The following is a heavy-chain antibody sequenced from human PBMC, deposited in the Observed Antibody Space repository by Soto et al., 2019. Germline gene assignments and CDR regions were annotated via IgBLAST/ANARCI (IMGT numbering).Heavy chain of an antibody. V-gene: IGHV4-59*12. Sequence: SETLSLTCTVSGGSISSYYWSWIRQTPGKGLEWIGNIYYSGSTYYNPSLKSRVTISVDTSKNQFSLRLSSVTVADTAVYYCASASSYDFSHLAYWGQGTLVTVSS. CDR3: ASASSYDFSHLAY. CDR2: IYYSGST. D-gene: IGHD3-3*01. CDR1: GGSISSYY. J-gene: IGHJ4*02.